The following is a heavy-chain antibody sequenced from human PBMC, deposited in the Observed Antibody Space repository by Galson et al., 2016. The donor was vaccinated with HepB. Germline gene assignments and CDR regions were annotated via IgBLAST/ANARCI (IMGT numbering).Heavy chain of an antibody. Sequence: SLRLSCAASGFIFSSYGMHWVRQAPGKGLEWVTFVSYDGTNTKYGDSMRGRFTVSRDNSNNTLYLQMNSLRDEDTAVYYCARSFTENEYGDFIPRSWGQGTLVTVSS. V-gene: IGHV3-30*03. CDR3: ARSFTENEYGDFIPRS. CDR2: VSYDGTNT. D-gene: IGHD4-17*01. CDR1: GFIFSSYG. J-gene: IGHJ5*02.